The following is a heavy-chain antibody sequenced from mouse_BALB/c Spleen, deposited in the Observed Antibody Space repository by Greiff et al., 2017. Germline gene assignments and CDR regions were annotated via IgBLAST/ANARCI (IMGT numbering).Heavy chain of an antibody. CDR3: AKNGGYGSSPFSF. CDR1: GFSLTSYG. D-gene: IGHD1-1*01. Sequence: QVQLKESGPSLVQPSQSLSITCTVSGFSLTSYGVHWVRQSPGKGLEWLGVIWRGGSTDYNAAFMSRLSITKDNSKSQVFFKMNSLQADDTAIYYCAKNGGYGSSPFSFWGQGTTLTVSS. J-gene: IGHJ2*01. V-gene: IGHV2-5-1*01. CDR2: IWRGGST.